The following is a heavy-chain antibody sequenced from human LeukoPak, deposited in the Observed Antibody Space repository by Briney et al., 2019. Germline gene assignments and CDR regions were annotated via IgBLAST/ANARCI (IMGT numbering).Heavy chain of an antibody. D-gene: IGHD6-13*01. CDR1: GHPIRRVAYY. CDR3: ARLLSGAAGTPVY. J-gene: IGHJ4*02. V-gene: IGHV4-31*11. CDR2: IFYSGST. Sequence: PSETLSLPCAVSGHPIRRVAYYWGWIRQHPGKGLEWIGYIFYSGSTYYNPSLKSRVTISVDTSKKHFSLKLGSVTAADTAVYYCARLLSGAAGTPVYWGQGTLVTVSA.